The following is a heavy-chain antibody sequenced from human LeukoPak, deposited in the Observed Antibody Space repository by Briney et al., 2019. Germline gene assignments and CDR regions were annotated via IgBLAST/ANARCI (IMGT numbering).Heavy chain of an antibody. CDR2: VYYTGST. Sequence: SETLSLTCSVSGCSVSSYYWSWIRQPPGKGLEWIGYVYYTGSTNYNPSLKSRVTMFEDKSKNQFSLRLYSVTVADTAVYYCARHFAYSSSSYFDYWGQGSLVTVSS. D-gene: IGHD6-6*01. CDR3: ARHFAYSSSSYFDY. J-gene: IGHJ4*02. CDR1: GCSVSSYY. V-gene: IGHV4-59*08.